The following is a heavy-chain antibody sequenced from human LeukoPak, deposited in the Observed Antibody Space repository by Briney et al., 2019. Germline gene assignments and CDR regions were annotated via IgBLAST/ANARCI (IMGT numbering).Heavy chain of an antibody. J-gene: IGHJ4*02. V-gene: IGHV3-7*01. Sequence: GGSLRLSCVASGFSISNYWMSWVRQAPGKGLERVATIKDDGSEKYSVQGRFTISRDNAKNSLYLQMNSLRVEDTAVYYCARRSTEDYWGQGTLVTVSS. CDR3: ARRSTEDY. CDR1: GFSISNYW. D-gene: IGHD2-2*01. CDR2: IKDDGSEK.